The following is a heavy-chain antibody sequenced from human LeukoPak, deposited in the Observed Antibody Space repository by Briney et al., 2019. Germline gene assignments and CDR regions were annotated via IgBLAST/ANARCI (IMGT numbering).Heavy chain of an antibody. Sequence: PGGSLRLSCAASGFTFSSYEMNWVRQAPGKGLEWVSAMSDSGGSTYYADSVKGRFTISRDNSKNTLYLQMDSLRAEDTAVYYCAKHRWELLQNGMDVWGQGTTVTVSS. CDR2: MSDSGGST. D-gene: IGHD1-26*01. CDR1: GFTFSSYE. J-gene: IGHJ6*02. V-gene: IGHV3-23*01. CDR3: AKHRWELLQNGMDV.